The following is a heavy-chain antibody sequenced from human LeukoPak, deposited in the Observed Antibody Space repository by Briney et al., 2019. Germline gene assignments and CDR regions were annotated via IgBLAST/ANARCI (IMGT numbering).Heavy chain of an antibody. D-gene: IGHD3-10*01. Sequence: GGSLRLSCAASGFTFSSYAMTWVRQAPGKGLEWVSSISSSGSSTYHADSVRGRFTISRDNSKNTLYLQMNSLRAEDTAIYYCAKDLVTGSLDYWGQGTLVTVSS. CDR1: GFTFSSYA. CDR2: ISSSGSST. CDR3: AKDLVTGSLDY. V-gene: IGHV3-23*01. J-gene: IGHJ4*02.